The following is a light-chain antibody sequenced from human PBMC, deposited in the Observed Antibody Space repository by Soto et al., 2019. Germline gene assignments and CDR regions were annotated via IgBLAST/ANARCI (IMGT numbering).Light chain of an antibody. CDR1: QTISTD. CDR3: QQKNKWAPVT. J-gene: IGKJ4*01. CDR2: GAS. V-gene: IGKV3-15*01. Sequence: EVVMTQSPATVSVFPGEGVTLSCRASQTISTDLAWYQQKPGQAPRLLIYGASTRATGVPDRFSGGGSGTGVNPHISRLQFEEFAFFYCQQKNKWAPVTFRGGNKVEIK.